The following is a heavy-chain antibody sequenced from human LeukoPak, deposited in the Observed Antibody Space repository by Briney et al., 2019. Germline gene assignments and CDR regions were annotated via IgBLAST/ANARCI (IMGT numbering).Heavy chain of an antibody. J-gene: IGHJ4*02. CDR2: ISYDGSKK. D-gene: IGHD6-19*01. V-gene: IGHV3-30*04. CDR3: ARGVRIAVAGNIDY. CDR1: GFTFRCYA. Sequence: PGRSLRLSCAASGFTFRCYAMHWVRQAPGKGLEWEAAISYDGSKKKYADSVKGRFTISRDNSKNTLYLQMNSLRAEDTAVYYCARGVRIAVAGNIDYWGQGTLVTVSS.